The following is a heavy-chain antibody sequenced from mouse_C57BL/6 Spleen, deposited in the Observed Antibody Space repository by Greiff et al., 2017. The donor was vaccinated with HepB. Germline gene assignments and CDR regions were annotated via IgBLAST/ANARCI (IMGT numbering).Heavy chain of an antibody. Sequence: VQLQQSGPELVKPGASVKISCKASGYTFTDYYMNWVKQSHGKSLEWIGDINPNNGGTSYNQKFKGKATLTVDKSSSTAYMELRSLTSEDSAVYYCAREGGLGMDYWGQGTSVTVSS. V-gene: IGHV1-26*01. CDR1: GYTFTDYY. CDR3: AREGGLGMDY. D-gene: IGHD1-1*02. J-gene: IGHJ4*01. CDR2: INPNNGGT.